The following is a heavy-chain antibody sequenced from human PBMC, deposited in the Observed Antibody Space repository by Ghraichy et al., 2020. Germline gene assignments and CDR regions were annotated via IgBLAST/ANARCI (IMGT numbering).Heavy chain of an antibody. Sequence: GALRLSCAASEFIFSTYNMNWVRQAPGRGLEWVSYISSSSSTIHYADSVKGRFTISRDNAKNSLYLQMNSLRAEDTAVYYCARGYGSGRNWFDPWGQGTLVTVSS. CDR3: ARGYGSGRNWFDP. D-gene: IGHD3-10*01. CDR2: ISSSSSTI. CDR1: EFIFSTYN. J-gene: IGHJ5*02. V-gene: IGHV3-48*01.